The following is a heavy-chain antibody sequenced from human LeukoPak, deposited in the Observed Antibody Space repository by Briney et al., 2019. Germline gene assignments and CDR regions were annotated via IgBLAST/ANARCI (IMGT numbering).Heavy chain of an antibody. CDR3: ARERVLRYFDWLVRNWFDP. Sequence: ASVKVSCKASGYTFTSYYMHWVRQAPGQGLEWMGIINPSGGSTSYAQKFQGRVTMTRDTSTSTVYMELSSLRSEDTAVYYCARERVLRYFDWLVRNWFDPWGQGTLVTVSS. V-gene: IGHV1-46*01. D-gene: IGHD3-9*01. J-gene: IGHJ5*02. CDR2: INPSGGST. CDR1: GYTFTSYY.